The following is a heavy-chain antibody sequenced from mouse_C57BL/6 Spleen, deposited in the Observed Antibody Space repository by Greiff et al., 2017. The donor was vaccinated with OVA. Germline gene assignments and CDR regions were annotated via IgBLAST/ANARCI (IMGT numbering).Heavy chain of an antibody. V-gene: IGHV1-78*01. J-gene: IGHJ4*01. D-gene: IGHD2-3*01. CDR3: VRYDGYYVCAIDY. Sequence: QVQLQQSDAELVKPGASVKISCKVSGYTFTDYTIHWVKQRPEQGLEWIGDIYPRDGSTKYNEKFKGKATLTADKSSSTAYMQLSSLTSEDSAVYFCVRYDGYYVCAIDYWGQGTSVTVSS. CDR2: IYPRDGST. CDR1: GYTFTDYT.